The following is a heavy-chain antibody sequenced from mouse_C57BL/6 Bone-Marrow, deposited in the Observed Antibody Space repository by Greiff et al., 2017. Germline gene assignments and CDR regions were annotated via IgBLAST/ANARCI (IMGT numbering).Heavy chain of an antibody. J-gene: IGHJ2*01. CDR3: SEDSAVYYCAGGLANWDGFYYFDY. D-gene: IGHD4-1*01. CDR2: GQGLGWIG. CDR1: YTFSRRVH. Sequence: VQRVESGPELARPWASVKISCQAFYTFSRRVHFAIRDTNYWMQWVKQRPGQGLGWIGAIYPGNGDTSYNQKFKGKATLTADKSSGTAYMQLSSLTSEDSAVYYCAGGLANWDGFYYFDYWGQGTTLTVSS. V-gene: IGHV1-87*01.